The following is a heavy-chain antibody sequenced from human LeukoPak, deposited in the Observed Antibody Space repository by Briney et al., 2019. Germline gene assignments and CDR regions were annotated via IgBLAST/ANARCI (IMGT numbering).Heavy chain of an antibody. CDR3: ARVYSSSWYLFDY. J-gene: IGHJ4*02. D-gene: IGHD6-13*01. V-gene: IGHV3-11*05. CDR1: GFTFSDYY. CDR2: VSSSSTYT. Sequence: KPGGSLRLSCAASGFTFSDYYMSWIRQAPGKGLEWVSYVSSSSTYTNYADSVKGRFTISRDNAKNSLYLQMNSLRAEDTAVYYCARVYSSSWYLFDYWGQGTLVTVSS.